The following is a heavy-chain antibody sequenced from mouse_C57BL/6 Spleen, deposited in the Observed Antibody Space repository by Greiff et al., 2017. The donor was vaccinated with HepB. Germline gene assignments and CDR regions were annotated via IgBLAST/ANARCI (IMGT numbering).Heavy chain of an antibody. CDR2: IDPANGNT. D-gene: IGHD2-4*01. CDR3: ARGFYYDYDVFAY. J-gene: IGHJ3*01. V-gene: IGHV14-3*01. CDR1: GFNIKNTY. Sequence: EVQLQQSVAELVRPGASVKLSCTASGFNIKNTYMHWVKQRPEQGLEWIGRIDPANGNTKYAPKFQGKATITADTSSNTAYLQLSCLTSEDTAIYYCARGFYYDYDVFAYWGQGTLVTVSA.